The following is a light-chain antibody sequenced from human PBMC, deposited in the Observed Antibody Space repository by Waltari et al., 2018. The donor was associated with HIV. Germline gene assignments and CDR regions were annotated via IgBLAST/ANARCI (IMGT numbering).Light chain of an antibody. CDR2: SNN. Sequence: QSVLTQPPSASGTPGQRVTISCSGSSSSIGNYTINWYRQLPGMAPKLLIYSNNQRHSGVPDRFSGSKSGTSASLAISGLQSEDEADYSCSTWDASLNGWVFGGGTKLTVL. CDR1: SSSIGNYT. V-gene: IGLV1-44*01. CDR3: STWDASLNGWV. J-gene: IGLJ3*02.